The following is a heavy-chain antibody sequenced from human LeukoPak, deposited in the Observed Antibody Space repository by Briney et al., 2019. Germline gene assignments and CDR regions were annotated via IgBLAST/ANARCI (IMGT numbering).Heavy chain of an antibody. D-gene: IGHD6-13*01. Sequence: GESLKISCKGSGYSFISYWSGWVRQMPGKGLEWMGIIYSGDSDTRYSPSFQGQVTISADKSIRTAYLQWSSLKASDTAMYYCARSVSSSWFYFDYWGQGTLVTVSS. J-gene: IGHJ4*02. CDR2: IYSGDSDT. CDR3: ARSVSSSWFYFDY. V-gene: IGHV5-51*01. CDR1: GYSFISYW.